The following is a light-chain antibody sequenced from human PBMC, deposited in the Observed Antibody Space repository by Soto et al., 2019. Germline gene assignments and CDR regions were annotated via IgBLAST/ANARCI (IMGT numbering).Light chain of an antibody. CDR2: SDN. Sequence: QSVLTQPPSASGTPGQRVTISCSGSTSNLGSNTVNWYQHLTGTAPKLLIYSDNQRPSGVPDRFSGSKSGTSASLAISGLQSEDEADYYCAAWDDSLNGQVFGTGTQLTVL. J-gene: IGLJ1*01. CDR3: AAWDDSLNGQV. CDR1: TSNLGSNT. V-gene: IGLV1-44*01.